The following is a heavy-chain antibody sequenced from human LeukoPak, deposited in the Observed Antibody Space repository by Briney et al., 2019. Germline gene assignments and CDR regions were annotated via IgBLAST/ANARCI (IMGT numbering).Heavy chain of an antibody. CDR3: ARAKGIITMVRGVGYFDY. CDR2: IKQDGSEK. D-gene: IGHD3-10*01. Sequence: GGSLRLSCAASGFTVSSNYMSWVRQAPGKGLEWVANIKQDGSEKYYVDSVKGRFTISRDNAKNSLYLQMNSLRAEDTAVYYCARAKGIITMVRGVGYFDYWGQGTLVTVSS. CDR1: GFTVSSNY. J-gene: IGHJ4*02. V-gene: IGHV3-7*01.